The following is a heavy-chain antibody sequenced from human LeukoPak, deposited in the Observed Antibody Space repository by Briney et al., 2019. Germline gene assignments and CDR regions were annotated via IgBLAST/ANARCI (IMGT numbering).Heavy chain of an antibody. CDR1: GFTFSSYG. V-gene: IGHV3-23*01. Sequence: GGSLKLSCAASGFTFSSYGMHWVRQAPGKGLEWVSAISGSGGSTYYADSVKGRFTISRDNSKNTLYLQMNSLRAEDTAVYYCAKGGTLLVATPKFSSYFDYWGQGTLVTVSS. D-gene: IGHD5-12*01. CDR2: ISGSGGST. J-gene: IGHJ4*02. CDR3: AKGGTLLVATPKFSSYFDY.